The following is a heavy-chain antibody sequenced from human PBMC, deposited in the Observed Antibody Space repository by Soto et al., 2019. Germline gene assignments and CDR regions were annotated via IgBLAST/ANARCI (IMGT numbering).Heavy chain of an antibody. V-gene: IGHV4-4*02. CDR2: IFESGAT. CDR1: GGSISSSSW. CDR3: TTSHAGELNN. D-gene: IGHD1-7*01. J-gene: IGHJ4*02. Sequence: QVQLQESGPGLVKPSGTLSLTCAVSGGSISSSSWWTWVRQSPGKGLEWIGEIFESGATNYNPSLKSRLTMSVDKSKDQFSLNLSSLTAAEAAVYFCTTSHAGELNNWGQGTLVTVSS.